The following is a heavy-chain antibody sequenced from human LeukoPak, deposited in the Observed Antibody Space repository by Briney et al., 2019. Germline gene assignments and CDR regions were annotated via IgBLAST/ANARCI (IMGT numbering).Heavy chain of an antibody. V-gene: IGHV1-2*02. CDR3: ARLFLWFEESRTLFALDP. CDR1: GYTFTDSY. CDR2: INPKSGDT. J-gene: IGHJ5*02. Sequence: GASVKVSCKASGYTFTDSYIHWVRQAPGQGLEWMGWINPKSGDTDYSQQFQGRVTMTRDTSIDTAYMELISLTSDDTAVYFCARLFLWFEESRTLFALDPWGQGTLVTVSS. D-gene: IGHD3-10*01.